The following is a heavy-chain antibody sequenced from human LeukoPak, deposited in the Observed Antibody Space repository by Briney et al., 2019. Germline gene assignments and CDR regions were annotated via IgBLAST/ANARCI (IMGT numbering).Heavy chain of an antibody. CDR2: IWYDGSNK. D-gene: IGHD4-11*01. Sequence: SGGSLRLSCAASGFTFSSYGMHWVRQAPGKGLEWMAVIWYDGSNKYYADSVKGRFTISRDNSKNTPYLQMNSLRAEDTAVYYCAKGRVTTVTTGIDYWGQGTLVTVSS. J-gene: IGHJ4*02. CDR1: GFTFSSYG. V-gene: IGHV3-33*06. CDR3: AKGRVTTVTTGIDY.